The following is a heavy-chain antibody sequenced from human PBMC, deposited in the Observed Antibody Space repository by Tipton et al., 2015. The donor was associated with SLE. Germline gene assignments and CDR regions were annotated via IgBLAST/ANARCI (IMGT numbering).Heavy chain of an antibody. D-gene: IGHD6-6*01. CDR2: IYNSGNT. CDR3: ARVNFRWDYSSSYYFDY. V-gene: IGHV4-31*02. J-gene: IGHJ4*02. CDR1: GGSISSGTYY. Sequence: LRLSCTVSGGSISSGTYYWSWIRQNPQKGLEWIGYIYNSGNTHYNPSLKSRVTISVDTSKNQFSLKLSSVTAADTAVYYCARVNFRWDYSSSYYFDYWGQGTLVTVSS.